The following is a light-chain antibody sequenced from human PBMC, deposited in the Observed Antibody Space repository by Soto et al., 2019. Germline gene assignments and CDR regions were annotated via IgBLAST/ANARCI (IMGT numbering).Light chain of an antibody. CDR3: QQYNDYCPT. J-gene: IGKJ1*01. CDR1: ESISDW. Sequence: DIQMTQSPSTLSASVGYRVIITCRASESISDWLAWYQVKPGRAPKLLIFDASNLESGVPSRFSGSGSGTEFTLTISSLQPDDFATYYCQQYNDYCPTFGQGTTVDIK. V-gene: IGKV1-5*01. CDR2: DAS.